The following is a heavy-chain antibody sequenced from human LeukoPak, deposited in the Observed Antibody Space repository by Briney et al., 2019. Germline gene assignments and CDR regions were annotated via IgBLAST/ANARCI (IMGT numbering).Heavy chain of an antibody. CDR1: GFAVSGNS. V-gene: IGHV3-48*01. J-gene: IGHJ4*02. CDR2: ISSTSRTI. D-gene: IGHD3-3*01. CDR3: ARGYYDFWSGALGIYFDY. Sequence: GGSLRLSCAASGFAVSGNSMNWVRQAPGKGLEWVSYISSTSRTIYYADSVKGRFTISRDNAKNSLYLQMNSLRAEDTAVYYCARGYYDFWSGALGIYFDYWGQGTLVTVSS.